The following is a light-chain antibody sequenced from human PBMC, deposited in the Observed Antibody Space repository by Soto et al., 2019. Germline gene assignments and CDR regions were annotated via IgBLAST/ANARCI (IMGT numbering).Light chain of an antibody. Sequence: DLQMTQSPSSLSASVGDRVTITCRASQSISSYLNWYQHKPGKAPKLLIYGASSLQSGVPSRFSGSGSGTDFTLTITSLQPEDFATYYCQQSYSTPHTFGQGTRLEIK. CDR3: QQSYSTPHT. J-gene: IGKJ2*01. V-gene: IGKV1-39*01. CDR1: QSISSY. CDR2: GAS.